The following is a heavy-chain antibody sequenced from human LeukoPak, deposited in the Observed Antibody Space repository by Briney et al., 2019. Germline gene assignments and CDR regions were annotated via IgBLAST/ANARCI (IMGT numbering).Heavy chain of an antibody. V-gene: IGHV3-66*01. CDR2: IYSGGSI. CDR3: ARVLNDYGDYVIDY. Sequence: GGSLRLSCAASGFTVSSNYMSWVRQAPGKGLEWVSVIYSGGSIYYADSVKGRFTISRDNAKKSLYLQMNSLRAEDTAVYYCARVLNDYGDYVIDYWGQGTLVTVSS. J-gene: IGHJ4*02. CDR1: GFTVSSNY. D-gene: IGHD4-17*01.